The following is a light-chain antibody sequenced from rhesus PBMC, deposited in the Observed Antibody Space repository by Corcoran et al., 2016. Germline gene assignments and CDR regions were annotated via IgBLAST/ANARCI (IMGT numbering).Light chain of an antibody. J-gene: IGKJ1*01. CDR2: YAS. Sequence: DIQMTQSPSSLSASVGDTVTITCRASQDITNSLAWYQHKPGKAPRPLIYYASNLESGVPSRFGGSGSRTDFTLTISSLHPEDFATYYCQQHNNHPLTFGQGTKVEIK. CDR1: QDITNS. V-gene: IGKV1S14*01. CDR3: QQHNNHPLT.